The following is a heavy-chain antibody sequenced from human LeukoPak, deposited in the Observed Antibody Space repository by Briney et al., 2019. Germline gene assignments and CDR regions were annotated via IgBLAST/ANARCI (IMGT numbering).Heavy chain of an antibody. J-gene: IGHJ4*02. V-gene: IGHV3-23*01. D-gene: IGHD5-24*01. CDR1: GFTLTSYG. CDR3: AKVGRWLQPIDY. CDR2: IRGRSDNT. Sequence: GGSLRLSCAASGFTLTSYGMSWVRQAPGKGLEWVSAIRGRSDNTYYADSVKGRFTISRDNSKNTLYLQMNSLRAEDTAVYYCAKVGRWLQPIDYWGQGTLVTVSS.